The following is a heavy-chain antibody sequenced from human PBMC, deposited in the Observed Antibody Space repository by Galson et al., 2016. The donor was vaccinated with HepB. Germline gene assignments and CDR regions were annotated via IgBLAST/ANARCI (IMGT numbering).Heavy chain of an antibody. V-gene: IGHV3-15*01. CDR1: GFTFSNAW. CDR2: IKSKTDGGTT. Sequence: SLRLSCAASGFTFSNAWMSWVRQAPGKGLEWVGRIKSKTDGGTTDYAAPVKGRFTISRDNSKNTLYLQMNSLRAEDTAVYYCAKDAGVIWSGGYFDYWGQGTLVTVSS. J-gene: IGHJ4*02. CDR3: AKDAGVIWSGGYFDY. D-gene: IGHD3-3*01.